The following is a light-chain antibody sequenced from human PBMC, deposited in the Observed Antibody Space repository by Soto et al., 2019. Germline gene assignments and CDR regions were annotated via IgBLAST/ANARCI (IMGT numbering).Light chain of an antibody. CDR1: SSNIGSRT. CDR3: AAWDDSLNGWV. CDR2: ATN. V-gene: IGLV1-44*01. Sequence: QPVLTQAPSASGTPGQRVTISCSGSSSNIGSRTVNWYQQLPGTAPKLLIYATNQRPSGVPDRFSGSKSGTSASLAISGLQSEDEADYYCAAWDDSLNGWVFGGGTKVTVL. J-gene: IGLJ3*02.